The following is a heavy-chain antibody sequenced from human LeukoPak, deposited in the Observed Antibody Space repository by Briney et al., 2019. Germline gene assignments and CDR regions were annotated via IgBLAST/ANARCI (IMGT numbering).Heavy chain of an antibody. CDR1: GYSFTKYG. CDR2: TSAYSGNT. CDR3: ARVGATYGDPLEYDY. J-gene: IGHJ4*02. D-gene: IGHD4-17*01. V-gene: IGHV1-18*01. Sequence: ASVKVSCKASGYSFTKYGISWVRQAPGQGLEWMGWTSAYSGNTNYAPKLQDRVTMTTDTSTSTAYLEMRSLKSDDTAMYYCARVGATYGDPLEYDYWGQGTLVTVSS.